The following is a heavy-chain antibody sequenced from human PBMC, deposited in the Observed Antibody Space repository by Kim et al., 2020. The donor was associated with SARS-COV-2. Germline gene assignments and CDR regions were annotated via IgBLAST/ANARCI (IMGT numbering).Heavy chain of an antibody. CDR2: IWYDGSNT. J-gene: IGHJ5*02. Sequence: GGSLRLSCAASGFTFSDYGMHWVRQAPGKGLEWVAVIWYDGSNTYYADSVKGRFTISRDNTKNTLYLQMNSLRAEDTAVYYCAREEGGYYESSGYYTWGQGTLVTVSS. CDR3: AREEGGYYESSGYYT. CDR1: GFTFSDYG. D-gene: IGHD3-22*01. V-gene: IGHV3-33*01.